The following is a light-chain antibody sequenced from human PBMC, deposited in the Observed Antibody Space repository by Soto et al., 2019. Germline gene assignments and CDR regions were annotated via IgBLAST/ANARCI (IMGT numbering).Light chain of an antibody. CDR2: SNN. J-gene: IGLJ2*01. V-gene: IGLV1-44*01. CDR1: SSNIGSNI. CDR3: SSWDDSVKGVV. Sequence: QAVVTQPPSASAAPGQRVTISCSGSSSNIGSNIVNWYQQVPGTAPKLLIYSNNHRPSGVPDRFSGSKSGTSASLAISGLQHEDEADYYCSSWDDSVKGVVFGGGTKLTVL.